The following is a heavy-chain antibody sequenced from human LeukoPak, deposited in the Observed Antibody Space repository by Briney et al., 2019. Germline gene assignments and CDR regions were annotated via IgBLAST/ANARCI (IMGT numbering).Heavy chain of an antibody. V-gene: IGHV4-59*01. CDR3: ATTTVRGGYDY. CDR2: IYYTGST. Sequence: SETLSLTCTVSGGSISSYYWSWIRQPPGKGLEWIGYIYYTGSTNYNPSLKSRVTISVDTPKNQLSLNLSSVTAADTAVYYCATTTVRGGYDYWGQGTLVTVSS. CDR1: GGSISSYY. J-gene: IGHJ4*02. D-gene: IGHD4-11*01.